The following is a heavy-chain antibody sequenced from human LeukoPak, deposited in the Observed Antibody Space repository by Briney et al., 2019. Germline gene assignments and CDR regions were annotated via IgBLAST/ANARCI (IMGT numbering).Heavy chain of an antibody. CDR3: ARADYYEGAAFDI. CDR1: GFNFYTYA. CDR2: ISSSSSTI. J-gene: IGHJ3*02. D-gene: IGHD3-22*01. Sequence: QPGGSLRLSCAASGFNFYTYAMSWVRLAPGKGLEWVSYISSSSSTIYYADSVKGRFTISRDNAKNSLYLQMNSLRAEDTAVYYCARADYYEGAAFDIWGQGTMVTVSS. V-gene: IGHV3-48*01.